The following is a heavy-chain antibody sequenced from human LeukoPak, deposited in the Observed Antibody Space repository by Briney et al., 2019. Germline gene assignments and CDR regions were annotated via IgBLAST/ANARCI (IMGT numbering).Heavy chain of an antibody. CDR1: GFPFSTYS. CDR2: INGSGAIT. J-gene: IGHJ4*02. CDR3: YYYDSSGFYPQTKIDY. Sequence: GGCLTLSCAGSGFPFSTYSMNWVRRAPGKVLESVSGINGSGAITYYADSVKGRFHISRENCKDTLYLRMNSLRAEDTAVYYCYYYDSSGFYPQTKIDYWGQGTLVTVSS. V-gene: IGHV3-23*01. D-gene: IGHD3-22*01.